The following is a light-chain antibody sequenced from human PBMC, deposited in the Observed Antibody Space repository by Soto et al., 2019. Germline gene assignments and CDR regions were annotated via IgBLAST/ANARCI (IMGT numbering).Light chain of an antibody. CDR2: KAS. Sequence: DIQMTQSPSSLSASVEARVTITCRASQSISSWLAWYQQKPGKAPKLLIYKASSLESGVPSRFSGSGSGTEFTLTISSLQPDDFATYYCQQYNSYSRTFGQGTKVDIK. CDR3: QQYNSYSRT. CDR1: QSISSW. J-gene: IGKJ1*01. V-gene: IGKV1-5*03.